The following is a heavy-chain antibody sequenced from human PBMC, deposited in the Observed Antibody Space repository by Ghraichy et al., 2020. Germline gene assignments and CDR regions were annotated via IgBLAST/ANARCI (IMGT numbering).Heavy chain of an antibody. V-gene: IGHV4-61*01. D-gene: IGHD3-22*01. CDR3: ARVGQNYHDRIGYLSP. J-gene: IGHJ3*01. CDR2: IYYSGST. Sequence: SETLSLTCTVSGGSVSSRSYYWSWIRQPPGKGLEWIGHIYYSGSTNYNPSFKSRVTISVDTSKNKFSLKLISVTAADTAVYYCARVGQNYHDRIGYLSPWGPGTMVTV. CDR1: GGSVSSRSYY.